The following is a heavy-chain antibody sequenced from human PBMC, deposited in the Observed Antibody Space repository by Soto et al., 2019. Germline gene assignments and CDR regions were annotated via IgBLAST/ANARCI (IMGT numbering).Heavy chain of an antibody. D-gene: IGHD3-3*01. Sequence: GESLKISCKGSGYSFTSYWIGWVRQMPGKGLEWMGIIYPGDSDTRYSPSFQGQVTISADKSISTAYLQWSSLKASDTAMYYCAGGGGITIFGVVTLNWFVPGGPGTLVAVSS. CDR2: IYPGDSDT. V-gene: IGHV5-51*01. CDR1: GYSFTSYW. CDR3: AGGGGITIFGVVTLNWFVP. J-gene: IGHJ5*02.